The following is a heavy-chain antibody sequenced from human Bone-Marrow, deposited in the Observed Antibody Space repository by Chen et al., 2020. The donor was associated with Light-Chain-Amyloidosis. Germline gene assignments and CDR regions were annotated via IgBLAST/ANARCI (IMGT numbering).Heavy chain of an antibody. D-gene: IGHD2-15*01. Sequence: QVQLQQWGAGLLKPSETLSLTCAVYGGSFSGYYWSWIRQPPGKGLEWIGEINHSGSTNYNPSLKSRVTISVDTAKTQFSLKLSSVTAADTAVYYCARGRCGGGSCYTYYYYYGMDVWGQGTTVTVSS. J-gene: IGHJ6*02. CDR1: GGSFSGYY. V-gene: IGHV4-34*01. CDR3: ARGRCGGGSCYTYYYYYGMDV. CDR2: INHSGST.